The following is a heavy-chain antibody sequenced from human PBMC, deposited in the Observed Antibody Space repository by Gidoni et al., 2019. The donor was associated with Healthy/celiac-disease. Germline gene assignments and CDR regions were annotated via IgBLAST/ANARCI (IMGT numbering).Heavy chain of an antibody. CDR3: ARPALTRGYYFDY. V-gene: IGHV3-30*01. CDR1: GFTFSSYA. Sequence: QVQLVESGGGVVQPGRSLRLSCAASGFTFSSYAMHWVRQAPGKGLEWVAVISYDGSNKYYEDSVKGRFTISRDNSKNTLYLQMNSLRAEDTAVYYCARPALTRGYYFDYWGQGTLVTVSS. CDR2: ISYDGSNK. J-gene: IGHJ4*02. D-gene: IGHD3-9*01.